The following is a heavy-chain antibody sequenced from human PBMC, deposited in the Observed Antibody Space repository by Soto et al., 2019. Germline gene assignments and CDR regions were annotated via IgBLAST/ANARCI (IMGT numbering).Heavy chain of an antibody. CDR3: ARDVETTKANYYYYGMDV. V-gene: IGHV3-33*01. J-gene: IGHJ6*02. D-gene: IGHD5-18*01. Sequence: QEQLVESGGGVVQPGRSLRLSCAASGFSFSSYAMHWVRQAPGKGLEWVALIWHDGSTTSYADSVKGRFTISRDNSKNPHYLEMNHLRAEDTAVYYCARDVETTKANYYYYGMDVWGRGTPVTVSS. CDR2: IWHDGSTT. CDR1: GFSFSSYA.